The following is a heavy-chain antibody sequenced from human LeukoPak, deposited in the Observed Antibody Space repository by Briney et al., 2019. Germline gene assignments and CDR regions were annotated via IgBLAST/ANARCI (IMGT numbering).Heavy chain of an antibody. Sequence: ASVKVSCKASGYTFTSYDINWVRQATGQGLEWMGWMNPNSGSTGYAQKFQGRVTMTRNTSISTAYMELSSLRSEDTAVYYCARSGWSPDYYYYYMDVWGKGTTVTVSS. J-gene: IGHJ6*03. D-gene: IGHD6-19*01. V-gene: IGHV1-8*01. CDR3: ARSGWSPDYYYYYMDV. CDR1: GYTFTSYD. CDR2: MNPNSGST.